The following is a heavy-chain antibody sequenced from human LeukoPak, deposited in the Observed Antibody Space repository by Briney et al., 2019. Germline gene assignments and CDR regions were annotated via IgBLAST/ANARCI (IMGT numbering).Heavy chain of an antibody. CDR3: ASNSEYYYDSSGYITG. Sequence: GGSLRLSCAASGFTFSSYWMSWVRQAPGKGLEWVANIKQDGSEKYYVDSMKGRFTISRDNAKNSLYLQMNSLRAEDTAVYYCASNSEYYYDSSGYITGWGQGTLVTVSS. CDR2: IKQDGSEK. J-gene: IGHJ4*02. V-gene: IGHV3-7*01. CDR1: GFTFSSYW. D-gene: IGHD3-22*01.